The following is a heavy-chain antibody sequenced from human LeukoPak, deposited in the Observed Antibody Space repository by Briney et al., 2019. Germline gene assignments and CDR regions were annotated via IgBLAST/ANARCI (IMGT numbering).Heavy chain of an antibody. D-gene: IGHD1-14*01. CDR3: AREPGGDNYSYYGMDV. CDR2: ISYDGSNK. V-gene: IGHV3-30*04. CDR1: GFTFSSYA. Sequence: GRSLRLSCAASGFTFSSYAMHWVRQAPGKGLEWVAVISYDGSNKYYADSVKGRFTISRDNSKNTLYLQMNGLRAEDTAVYYCAREPGGDNYSYYGMDVWGKGTTVTVSS. J-gene: IGHJ6*04.